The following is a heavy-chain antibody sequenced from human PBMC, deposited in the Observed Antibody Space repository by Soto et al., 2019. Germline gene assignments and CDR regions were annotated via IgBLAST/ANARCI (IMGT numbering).Heavy chain of an antibody. V-gene: IGHV4-31*03. CDR1: GGSISSGGYY. J-gene: IGHJ6*02. Sequence: PSETLSLTCTVSGGSISSGGYYWSWIRQHPGKGLEWIGYIYYSGSTYYNPSLKSRVTISVDTSKNQFSLKLSSVTAADTAVYYCAGDFRDDFWSGPSPQHGMDVWGQGTTVTVSS. CDR2: IYYSGST. D-gene: IGHD3-3*01. CDR3: AGDFRDDFWSGPSPQHGMDV.